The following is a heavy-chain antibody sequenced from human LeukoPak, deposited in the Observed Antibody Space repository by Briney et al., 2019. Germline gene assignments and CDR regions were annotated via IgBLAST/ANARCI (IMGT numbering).Heavy chain of an antibody. Sequence: SETLSLTCTVSGGSISSYHWSWIRQRPRKGLGWIGYIYYSGSTNYIPSLKSRVTISLDTSKKQLSLKLSSVTAADTAVYYCARSFVNYGDPHWFDPWGQGALVTVSS. J-gene: IGHJ5*02. V-gene: IGHV4-59*01. CDR3: ARSFVNYGDPHWFDP. D-gene: IGHD4-17*01. CDR1: GGSISSYH. CDR2: IYYSGST.